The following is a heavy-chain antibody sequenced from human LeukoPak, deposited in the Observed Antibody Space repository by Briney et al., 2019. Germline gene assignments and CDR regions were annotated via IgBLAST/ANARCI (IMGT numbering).Heavy chain of an antibody. V-gene: IGHV1-18*01. J-gene: IGHJ4*02. CDR3: ARSSGRYCSSTSCARTFDY. D-gene: IGHD2-2*01. Sequence: ASVKVSCKASGYTFTSYGISWVRQAPGQGLEWMGWISAHNGNTNYAQNLQGRVTMTTDTSTSTAYMELRSLRSDDTAVYYCARSSGRYCSSTSCARTFDYWGQGTLVTVSS. CDR1: GYTFTSYG. CDR2: ISAHNGNT.